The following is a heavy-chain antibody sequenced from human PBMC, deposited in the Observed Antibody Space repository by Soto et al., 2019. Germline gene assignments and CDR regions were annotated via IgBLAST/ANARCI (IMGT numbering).Heavy chain of an antibody. CDR3: AKDEGRYTYGLRDC. CDR1: GFTFSNYG. CDR2: IWYDGSYK. J-gene: IGHJ4*02. D-gene: IGHD5-18*01. Sequence: PGGSLRLSCAASGFTFSNYGMHWVGQAPGKGLEWVAVIWYDGSYKYYADSVKGRFTISRDNSGTTLHLQMNSLRAEDTAVYCCAKDEGRYTYGLRDCWGQGTLDTVSS. V-gene: IGHV3-33*06.